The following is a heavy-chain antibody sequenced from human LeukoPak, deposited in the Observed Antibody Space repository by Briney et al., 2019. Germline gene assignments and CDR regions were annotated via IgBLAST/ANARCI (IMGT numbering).Heavy chain of an antibody. CDR1: GGSFSGYY. V-gene: IGHV4-34*01. J-gene: IGHJ4*02. CDR3: ARARGYRYGRIDI. CDR2: INHSGST. Sequence: SETLSLTCAVYGGSFSGYYWIWMRQPPGKGLEWIGEINHSGSTNYNPSLKSRVTISADTSKNQFSLKLSSVTAADTAVYYCARARGYRYGRIDIWGQGTLVTVSS. D-gene: IGHD5-18*01.